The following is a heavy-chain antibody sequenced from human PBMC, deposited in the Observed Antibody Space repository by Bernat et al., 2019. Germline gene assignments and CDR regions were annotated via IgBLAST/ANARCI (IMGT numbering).Heavy chain of an antibody. D-gene: IGHD2-15*01. V-gene: IGHV3-30*01. CDR1: GFTLSSYA. J-gene: IGHJ6*03. Sequence: QVQLVESGGGVVQPGRSLRLPCAASGFTLSSYAMHWVRQAPGKGLEWVAVISYDGSNKYYADSVKGRFTISRDNSKNTLYLQMNSLRAEDTAVYYCARGVVAATYYYYMDVWGKGTTVTVSS. CDR2: ISYDGSNK. CDR3: ARGVVAATYYYYMDV.